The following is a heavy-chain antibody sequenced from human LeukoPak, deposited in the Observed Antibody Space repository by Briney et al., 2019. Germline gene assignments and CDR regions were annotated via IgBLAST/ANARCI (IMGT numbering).Heavy chain of an antibody. J-gene: IGHJ3*02. CDR1: GFTFSSYG. D-gene: IGHD3-22*01. Sequence: GGSLRLSCAASGFTFSSYGMSWVRQAPGKGLEWVSAISGSGGSTYYADSVKGRFTISRDNSKNTLYLQMNSLRAEDTAVYYCARDPLYYDSSGYYYLGAFDIWGQGTMVTVSS. V-gene: IGHV3-23*01. CDR2: ISGSGGST. CDR3: ARDPLYYDSSGYYYLGAFDI.